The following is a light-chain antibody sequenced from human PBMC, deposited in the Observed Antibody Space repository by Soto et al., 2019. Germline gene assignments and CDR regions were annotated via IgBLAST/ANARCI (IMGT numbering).Light chain of an antibody. V-gene: IGLV2-14*01. J-gene: IGLJ1*01. CDR1: SSDVGGYNY. CDR3: SSYTSSSTLV. CDR2: EVS. Sequence: SVLTQPASVSGSPGQSITISCTGTSSDVGGYNYVSWYQQHPGKAPKLMIYEVSNRPSGVSNRFSGSKSGNTASLTISGLQAEDEADYYCSSYTSSSTLVFVTGTKLTVL.